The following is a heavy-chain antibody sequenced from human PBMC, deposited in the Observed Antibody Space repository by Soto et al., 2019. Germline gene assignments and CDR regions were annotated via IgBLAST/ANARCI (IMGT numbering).Heavy chain of an antibody. V-gene: IGHV4-61*08. CDR2: TYYSGST. J-gene: IGHJ5*02. CDR3: ARTPYYDFWSGYSGWFDP. CDR1: GGSISSGGYY. D-gene: IGHD3-3*01. Sequence: SETLSLTCTVSGGSISSGGYYWSWIRQHPGKGLEWIGYTYYSGSTNYNPSLKSRVTISVDTSKNQFSLKLSSVTAADTAVYYCARTPYYDFWSGYSGWFDPWGQGTLVTVSS.